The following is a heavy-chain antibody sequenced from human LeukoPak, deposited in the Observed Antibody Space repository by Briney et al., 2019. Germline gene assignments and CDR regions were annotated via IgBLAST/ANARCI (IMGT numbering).Heavy chain of an antibody. CDR1: GGTFSSYA. CDR2: IIPILGIT. J-gene: IGHJ4*02. D-gene: IGHD5-24*01. V-gene: IGHV1-69*04. CDR3: AREGDGYNAYYFDY. Sequence: SVKVSCKASGGTFSSYAISWVRQAPGQGLEWMGRIIPILGITAYAQKYQGRVTIIADKSTGVAYMELSSLRSEDTSMYYCAREGDGYNAYYFDYWGQGTLVTVSS.